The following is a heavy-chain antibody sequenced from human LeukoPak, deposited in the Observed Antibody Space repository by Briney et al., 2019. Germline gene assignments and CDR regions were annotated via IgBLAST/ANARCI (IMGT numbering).Heavy chain of an antibody. D-gene: IGHD3-9*01. CDR1: GFTFSNYA. Sequence: GASLRLSRAASGFTFSNYAMSWVRQAPGKGLEWVSAILGSGGSTYYADSVKGRFTVSRDNSKSTLYLQMNSLRAEDTALYYCAKWGDYDVLTGYYVPDYWGQGTLVTVSS. V-gene: IGHV3-23*01. J-gene: IGHJ4*02. CDR3: AKWGDYDVLTGYYVPDY. CDR2: ILGSGGST.